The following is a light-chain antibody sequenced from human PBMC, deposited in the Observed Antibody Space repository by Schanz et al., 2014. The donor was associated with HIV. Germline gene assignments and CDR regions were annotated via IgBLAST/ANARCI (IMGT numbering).Light chain of an antibody. CDR2: KAS. J-gene: IGKJ2*01. V-gene: IGKV1-5*03. CDR1: QSVDSW. CDR3: QQSNTFPYT. Sequence: DIQMTQSPSTLSASVGDRVTITCRASQSVDSWLAWYQQKPGKAPKLLIYKASGLQSGVPSRFSGSGSGTEFTLTISSLQPDDFATYYCQQSNTFPYTFGQGTKLEIK.